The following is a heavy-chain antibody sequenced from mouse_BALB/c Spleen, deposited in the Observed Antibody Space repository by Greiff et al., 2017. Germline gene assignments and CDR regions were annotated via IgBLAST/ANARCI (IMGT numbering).Heavy chain of an antibody. CDR1: GYTFTSYW. CDR2: IYPGNSDT. V-gene: IGHV1-5*01. Sequence: VQLKESGTVLARPGASVKMSCKASGYTFTSYWMHWVKQRPGQGLEWIGAIYPGNSDTSYNQKFKGKAKLTAVTSTSTAYMELSSLTNEDSAVYYCTRVYYGSSFAWFAYWGQGTLVTVSA. J-gene: IGHJ3*01. D-gene: IGHD1-1*01. CDR3: TRVYYGSSFAWFAY.